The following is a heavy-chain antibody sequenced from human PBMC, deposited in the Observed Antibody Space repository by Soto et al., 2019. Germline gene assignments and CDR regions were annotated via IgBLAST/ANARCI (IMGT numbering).Heavy chain of an antibody. J-gene: IGHJ4*02. Sequence: QVQLVQSGAEVKKPGSSVKVSCKASGGTFSSYTISWVRQAPGQGLEWMGRIIPILGIANYAQKFQGRVTXRADKSTSTAYMELSSLRSEDTAVYYCARGHSQVDYWGQGTLVTVSS. D-gene: IGHD4-4*01. CDR3: ARGHSQVDY. CDR2: IIPILGIA. CDR1: GGTFSSYT. V-gene: IGHV1-69*02.